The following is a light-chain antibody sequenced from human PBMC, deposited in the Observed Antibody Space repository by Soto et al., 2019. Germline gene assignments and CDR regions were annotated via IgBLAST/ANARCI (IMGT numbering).Light chain of an antibody. J-gene: IGKJ4*01. CDR3: QQRRDWLT. CDR1: QSVCWS. V-gene: IGKV3-11*01. Sequence: EIVLTQSPATLSLSPGERATLSCRASQSVCWSLAWYQQKPGQAPRLIIYDATNRASGIPARFSGRGSGTDFTLTISSLEPEDFAVYYCQQRRDWLTFGGGTKVEIK. CDR2: DAT.